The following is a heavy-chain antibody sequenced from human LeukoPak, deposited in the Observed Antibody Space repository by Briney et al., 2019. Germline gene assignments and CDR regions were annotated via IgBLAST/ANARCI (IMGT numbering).Heavy chain of an antibody. CDR1: GNYW. J-gene: IGHJ4*02. Sequence: GGSLRLSCAASGNYWMHWVRQAPGKGLVWVSHINSDGSWTSYADSVKGRFTISKDNAKNTVYLQINNLRAEDTAVYYCVSFYETYWGRGTLVTVSS. CDR3: VSFYETY. D-gene: IGHD2-2*01. V-gene: IGHV3-74*01. CDR2: INSDGSWT.